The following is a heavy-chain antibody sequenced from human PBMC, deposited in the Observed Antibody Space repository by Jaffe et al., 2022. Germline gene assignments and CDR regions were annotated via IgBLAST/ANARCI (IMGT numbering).Heavy chain of an antibody. Sequence: QVQLQESGPGLVKPSETLSLTCAVSGYSISSGYYWGWIRQPPGKGLEWIGSIYHSGSTYYNPSLKSRVTISVDTSKNQFSLKLSSVTAADTAVYYCARDAGSFDWSYYFDYWGQGTLVTVSS. CDR2: IYHSGST. D-gene: IGHD3-9*01. J-gene: IGHJ4*02. CDR1: GYSISSGYY. CDR3: ARDAGSFDWSYYFDY. V-gene: IGHV4-38-2*02.